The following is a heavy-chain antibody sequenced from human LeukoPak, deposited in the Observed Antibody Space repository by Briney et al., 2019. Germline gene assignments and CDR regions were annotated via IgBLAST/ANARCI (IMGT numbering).Heavy chain of an antibody. D-gene: IGHD3-3*01. V-gene: IGHV3-23*01. CDR2: ISGSGGST. CDR3: ARRGFLEWLLVNYFDY. J-gene: IGHJ4*02. CDR1: GFTFSSYA. Sequence: QTGGPLRLSCAASGFTFSSYAMSWVRQAPGKGLEWVSAISGSGGSTYYADPVKGRFTISRDNSKNTLYLQMNSLRAEDTAVYYCARRGFLEWLLVNYFDYWGQGTLVTVSS.